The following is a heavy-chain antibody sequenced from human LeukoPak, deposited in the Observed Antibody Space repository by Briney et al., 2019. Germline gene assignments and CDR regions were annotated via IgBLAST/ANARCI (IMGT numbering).Heavy chain of an antibody. CDR3: ARMGYCSGGSCYSLYYYYYMDV. Sequence: SETLSLTCAVYGGSFSGYYWSWIRQPPGKGLGWIGEINHSGSTNYNPSLKSRVTISVDTSKNQFSLKLSSVTAADTAVYYCARMGYCSGGSCYSLYYYYYMDVWGKGTTVTVSS. CDR2: INHSGST. V-gene: IGHV4-34*01. J-gene: IGHJ6*03. D-gene: IGHD2-15*01. CDR1: GGSFSGYY.